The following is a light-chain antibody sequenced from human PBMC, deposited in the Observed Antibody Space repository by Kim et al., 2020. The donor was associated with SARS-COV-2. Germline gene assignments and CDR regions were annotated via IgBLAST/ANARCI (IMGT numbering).Light chain of an antibody. Sequence: SPGERAPLSCRASQSVSSSYLAWYQQKPGQAPRLLIYGASSRATGIPDRFSGSGSGTDFTLTISRLEPEDFAVYYCQQYGSSLLAFGQGTKVDIK. CDR3: QQYGSSLLA. J-gene: IGKJ1*01. V-gene: IGKV3-20*01. CDR1: QSVSSSY. CDR2: GAS.